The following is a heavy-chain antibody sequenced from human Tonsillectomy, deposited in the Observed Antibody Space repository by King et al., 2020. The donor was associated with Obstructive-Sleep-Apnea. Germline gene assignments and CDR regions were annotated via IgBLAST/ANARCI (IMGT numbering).Heavy chain of an antibody. CDR1: GGSISSSSHY. J-gene: IGHJ4*02. CDR3: ASYKVGLRLGSLRRYYFDY. V-gene: IGHV4-39*07. Sequence: LQLQESGPGLVKPSETLSLTCTVSGGSISSSSHYWGWIRQPPGKGLEWIGSIYYSGSTYYNPSLKSRVTISVDTSKNQFSLKLSSGTAADTAVYYCASYKVGLRLGSLRRYYFDYWGQGTLVTVSS. D-gene: IGHD3-16*01. CDR2: IYYSGST.